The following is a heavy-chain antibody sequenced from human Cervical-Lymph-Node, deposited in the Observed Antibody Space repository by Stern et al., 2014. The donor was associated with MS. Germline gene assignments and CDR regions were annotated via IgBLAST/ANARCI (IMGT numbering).Heavy chain of an antibody. CDR3: ARGGAVATSDYYFDY. CDR2: ISNDGSDK. CDR1: GFTFSNHA. D-gene: IGHD5-12*01. V-gene: IGHV3-30*01. J-gene: IGHJ4*02. Sequence: QVQLVESGGGVVQPGRSLRLSCAASGFTFSNHAMHWVRQAPGKGRGGVAVISNDGSDKNDADTVKGRFTISRDNSRNTLYLQMNSLRVDDTAVYYCARGGAVATSDYYFDYWGQGILVTVSS.